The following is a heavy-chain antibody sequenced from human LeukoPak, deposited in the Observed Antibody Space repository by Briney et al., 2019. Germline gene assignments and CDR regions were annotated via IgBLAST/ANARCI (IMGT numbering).Heavy chain of an antibody. V-gene: IGHV4-34*01. CDR2: INHSGST. D-gene: IGHD3-3*01. Sequence: SETLSLTCAVYGGSFSGYYWSWIRQPPGKGLEWIGEINHSGSTNYNPSLKSRVTISVDTSKNQFSLKLSSVTAADTAVYYCAREYYDFWSGYPRNSAFDYWGQGTLVTVSS. CDR3: AREYYDFWSGYPRNSAFDY. CDR1: GGSFSGYY. J-gene: IGHJ4*02.